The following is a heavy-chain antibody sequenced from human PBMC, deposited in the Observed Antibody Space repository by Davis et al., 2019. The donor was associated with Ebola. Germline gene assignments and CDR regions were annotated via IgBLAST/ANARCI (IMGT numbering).Heavy chain of an antibody. D-gene: IGHD5-24*01. CDR2: ISSSSTTI. V-gene: IGHV3-48*02. Sequence: GESLKISCAASGFTFSSYWMSWVRQAPGKGLEWVSYISSSSTTIYYADSVKGRFTISRDNAKNSLYLQMNSLRDEDTAVYYCAREIGWLQLGLDYWGQGTLVTVSS. J-gene: IGHJ4*02. CDR3: AREIGWLQLGLDY. CDR1: GFTFSSYW.